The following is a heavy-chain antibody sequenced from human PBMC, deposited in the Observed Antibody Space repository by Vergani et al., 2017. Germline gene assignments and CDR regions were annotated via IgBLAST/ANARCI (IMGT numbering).Heavy chain of an antibody. V-gene: IGHV1-69*01. J-gene: IGHJ6*03. D-gene: IGHD1-26*01. CDR2: IIPIFGTT. Sequence: VQLVQSGAEVKKPGSSVKVSCKASGGTFSSYAISWVRQAPGQGLEWMGGIIPIFGTTNYAQKFQGRVTITADESTSTAYMELSSLRSEDTAVYYCARGSSYRSEGYYYYMDVWGKGTTVTVSS. CDR3: ARGSSYRSEGYYYYMDV. CDR1: GGTFSSYA.